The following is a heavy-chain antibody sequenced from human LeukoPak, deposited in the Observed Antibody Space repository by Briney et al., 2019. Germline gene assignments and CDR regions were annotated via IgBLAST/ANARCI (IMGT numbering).Heavy chain of an antibody. CDR2: IYYSGST. V-gene: IGHV4-59*08. CDR1: GGSIRSYY. CDR3: ARKGVSDLYYFDS. Sequence: SSETLSLTCTVSGGSIRSYYWSWIRQPPGKGLEWIGYIYYSGSTNDNPSLKSRVTISVDTSKNQFSLNLSSVTAADTAVYYCARKGVSDLYYFDSWGQGTLVTVSS. D-gene: IGHD3-16*01. J-gene: IGHJ4*02.